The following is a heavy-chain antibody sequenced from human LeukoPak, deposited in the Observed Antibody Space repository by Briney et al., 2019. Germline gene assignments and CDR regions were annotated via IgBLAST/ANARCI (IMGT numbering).Heavy chain of an antibody. CDR2: MGGSGDKT. V-gene: IGHV3-23*01. Sequence: GGSLRLSCAASGFTFNRIAISSVRQAPGKGLEWVSKMGGSGDKTFYADSVKGRFTISRDNSKNMVHLQMNSLTGEDTALYYCVRRGDASSGWGDHDFWGQGALVTVSS. CDR1: GFTFNRIA. CDR3: VRRGDASSGWGDHDF. D-gene: IGHD6-19*01. J-gene: IGHJ4*02.